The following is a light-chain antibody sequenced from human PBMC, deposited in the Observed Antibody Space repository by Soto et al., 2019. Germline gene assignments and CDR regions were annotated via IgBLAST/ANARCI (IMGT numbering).Light chain of an antibody. V-gene: IGKV3-15*01. Sequence: EIVMTQSPATLSVSPGERATLSCRASQSVSSNLAWYQQKPGQAPRLLIYGASTRATGIPARFSGSGSGTDFLLTFTTLSSKDFAFYYCQHKNNWLPYPFGQGTKLEIK. CDR1: QSVSSN. CDR2: GAS. CDR3: QHKNNWLPYP. J-gene: IGKJ2*01.